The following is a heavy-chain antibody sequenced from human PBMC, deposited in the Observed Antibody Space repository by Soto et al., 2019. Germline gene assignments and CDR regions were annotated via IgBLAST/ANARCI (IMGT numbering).Heavy chain of an antibody. Sequence: GGSLRLSCAASGFTFSSYAMSWVRQAPGKGLEWVSAISGSGGSTYYADSVKGRFTISRDNSKNTLYLQMNSLRAEDTAVYYCAKPPPYALSITMVRASPYYFDYWGQGTLVTVSS. J-gene: IGHJ4*02. V-gene: IGHV3-23*01. CDR1: GFTFSSYA. D-gene: IGHD3-10*01. CDR2: ISGSGGST. CDR3: AKPPPYALSITMVRASPYYFDY.